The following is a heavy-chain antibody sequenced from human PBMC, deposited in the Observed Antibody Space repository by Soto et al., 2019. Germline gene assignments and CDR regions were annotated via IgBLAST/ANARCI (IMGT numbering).Heavy chain of an antibody. Sequence: QVHLVQSGAEVKKPGASVTVSCKGSGYAFTTYGITWVRQAPGQGLEWMGWISAHNGNTNYAQKLQGRVTVTRDTSTSTAYMELRSLRSDDTAVYYCARGRYGDSWGQGALVTVSS. V-gene: IGHV1-18*01. D-gene: IGHD1-1*01. J-gene: IGHJ4*02. CDR3: ARGRYGDS. CDR1: GYAFTTYG. CDR2: ISAHNGNT.